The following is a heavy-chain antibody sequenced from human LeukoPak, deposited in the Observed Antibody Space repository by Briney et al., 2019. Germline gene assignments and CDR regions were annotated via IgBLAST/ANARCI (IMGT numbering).Heavy chain of an antibody. CDR2: INHSGST. CDR1: GGSFSGYY. D-gene: IGHD6-13*01. Sequence: TASETLSLTCAVYGGSFSGYYWSWIRQPPGKGLEWIGEINHSGSTNYNPSLKSRVTISVDTSKNQFSLKLSSVTAADTAVYYCARDRVAAASLDYWGQGTLVTVSS. J-gene: IGHJ4*02. CDR3: ARDRVAAASLDY. V-gene: IGHV4-34*01.